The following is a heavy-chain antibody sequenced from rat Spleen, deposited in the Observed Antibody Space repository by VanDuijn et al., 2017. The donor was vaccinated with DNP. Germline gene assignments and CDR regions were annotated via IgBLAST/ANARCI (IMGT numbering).Heavy chain of an antibody. Sequence: EVQLVESGGDLVQPGGSLKLSCVASGFTFNNYWMTWIRQVPGKGLEWVASITSSGGYTYYPDSVKGRFTISRDNAKNTLYLQMNSLRSEDTATYYCARVQLGYYALDAWGQGVMVTVSS. V-gene: IGHV5-31*01. CDR3: ARVQLGYYALDA. J-gene: IGHJ2*01. D-gene: IGHD1-12*01. CDR1: GFTFNNYW. CDR2: ITSSGGYT.